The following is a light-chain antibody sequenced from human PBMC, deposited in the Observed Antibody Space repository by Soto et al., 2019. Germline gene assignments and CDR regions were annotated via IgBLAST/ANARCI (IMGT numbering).Light chain of an antibody. CDR2: GAS. Sequence: EIVLTQSPGTLSLSPGERATLSCRASQSFSSSYLAWYQQKPGQAPRLLIYGASSRATGITDRFSGSGSGTDFTLTISSLEPEDCAVYYCQHYGSALVTFGPWTKVDVK. CDR3: QHYGSALVT. V-gene: IGKV3-20*01. J-gene: IGKJ3*01. CDR1: QSFSSSY.